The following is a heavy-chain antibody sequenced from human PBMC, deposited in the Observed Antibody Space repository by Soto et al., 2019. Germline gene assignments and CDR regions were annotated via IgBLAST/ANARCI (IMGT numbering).Heavy chain of an antibody. CDR2: IIPIFGTA. CDR3: ARDPMVRGPRVVIIQDYYYYGMDV. D-gene: IGHD3-3*01. J-gene: IGHJ6*02. Sequence: SVKVSWKASGGTFSSYAISWVRQAPGQGLEWMGGIIPIFGTANYAQKFQGRVTITADESTSTAYMELSSLRSEDTAVYYCARDPMVRGPRVVIIQDYYYYGMDVWGQGTAVTVSS. V-gene: IGHV1-69*13. CDR1: GGTFSSYA.